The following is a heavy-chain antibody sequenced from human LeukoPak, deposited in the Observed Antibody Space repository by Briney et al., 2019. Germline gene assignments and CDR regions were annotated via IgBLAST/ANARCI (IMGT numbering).Heavy chain of an antibody. CDR1: GGSISSYY. V-gene: IGHV4-59*01. D-gene: IGHD2-15*01. J-gene: IGHJ1*01. CDR2: IYYSGST. CDR3: ASVGYCSGGSCYSGYFQH. Sequence: PSETLSLTCTVSGGSISSYYWSWIRQPPGKGLEWIGYIYYSGSTNYNPSLKSRVTISVDTSKNQFSLKLSSVTAADTAVYYCASVGYCSGGSCYSGYFQHWGQGTLVTVSS.